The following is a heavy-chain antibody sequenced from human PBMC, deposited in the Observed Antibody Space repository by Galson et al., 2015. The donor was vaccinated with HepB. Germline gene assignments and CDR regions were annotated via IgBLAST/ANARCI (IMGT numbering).Heavy chain of an antibody. CDR2: IIPIFGTA. V-gene: IGHV1-69*13. CDR3: ARGPRPLAFFDY. Sequence: SVKVSCKASGGTFSSYAISWVRQAPGQGLEWMGGIIPIFGTANYAQKFQGRVTITADESTSTACMELSSLRSEDTAVYYCARGPRPLAFFDYWGQGTLVTVSS. D-gene: IGHD2-15*01. CDR1: GGTFSSYA. J-gene: IGHJ4*02.